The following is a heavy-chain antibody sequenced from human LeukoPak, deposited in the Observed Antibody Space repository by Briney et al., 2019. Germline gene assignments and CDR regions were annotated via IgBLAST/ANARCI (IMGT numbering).Heavy chain of an antibody. CDR1: GLNFKFYA. J-gene: IGHJ4*02. CDR3: ARRYGSGTPIDY. D-gene: IGHD3-10*01. V-gene: IGHV3-48*01. CDR2: ISSSSSTI. Sequence: GGSLTLSCAVSGLNFKFYAMSWVRQAPGKGLEWVSYISSSSSTIYYADSVKGRFTISRDNAKNSLYLQMNSLRAEDTAVYYCARRYGSGTPIDYWGQGTLVTVSS.